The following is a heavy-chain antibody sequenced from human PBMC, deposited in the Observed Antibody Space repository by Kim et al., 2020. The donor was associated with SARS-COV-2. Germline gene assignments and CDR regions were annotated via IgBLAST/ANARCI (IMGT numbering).Heavy chain of an antibody. CDR3: ARRGEAGHDKCGAFYYY. CDR2: ISSSGSDT. V-gene: IGHV3-48*03. J-gene: IGHJ6*01. CDR1: GFTFSSYE. Sequence: GGSLRLSCAASGFTFSSYEMNWVRQAPGKGLEWVSYISSSGSDTYYADSVKGRFTISRDNSKNSLYLQMNSLRAEDTAVYYCARRGEAGHDKCGAFYYY. D-gene: IGHD3-16*01.